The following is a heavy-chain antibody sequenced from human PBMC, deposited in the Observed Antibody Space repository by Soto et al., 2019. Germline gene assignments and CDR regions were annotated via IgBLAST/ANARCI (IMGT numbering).Heavy chain of an antibody. CDR3: ERGLELSPGMDV. Sequence: PGGSLRLSCAASGFTFSSYDMHWVRQATGKGLEWVSAIGTAGDTYYPGSVKGRFTISRENAKNSLYLQMNSLRAGDTAVYYCERGLELSPGMDVWGQGTTVTVSS. J-gene: IGHJ6*02. V-gene: IGHV3-13*01. CDR1: GFTFSSYD. D-gene: IGHD1-7*01. CDR2: IGTAGDT.